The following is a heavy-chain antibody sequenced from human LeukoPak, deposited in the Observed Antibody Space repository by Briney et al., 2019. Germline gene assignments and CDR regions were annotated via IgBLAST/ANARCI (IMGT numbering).Heavy chain of an antibody. CDR1: GFSVSDYS. CDR3: TRERRGSYYAFES. Sequence: PGGSLRLSCAASGFSVSDYSVSWIRQSPGKGLEWISYVTSGSGSTNYADSVKGRFTISRDNAKNSVALQLDGLRADDTAVYFCTRERRGSYYAFESWGQGTLVTVSS. V-gene: IGHV3-11*05. J-gene: IGHJ4*02. CDR2: VTSGSGST. D-gene: IGHD3-16*01.